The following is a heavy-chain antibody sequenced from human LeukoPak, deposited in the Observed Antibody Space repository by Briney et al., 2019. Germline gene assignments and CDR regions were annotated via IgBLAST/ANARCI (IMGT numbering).Heavy chain of an antibody. D-gene: IGHD6-19*01. CDR3: ARQRAVAGPDY. J-gene: IGHJ4*02. CDR2: IYYSGST. CDR1: GGPISSSRYH. V-gene: IGHV4-39*01. Sequence: SETLSLTCSVSGGPISSSRYHWGWIRQPPAKGLEWIGSIYYSGSTYYNPSLKSRVTISVDTSKNQFSLKLSSVTAADTAVYYCARQRAVAGPDYWGQGTLVTVSS.